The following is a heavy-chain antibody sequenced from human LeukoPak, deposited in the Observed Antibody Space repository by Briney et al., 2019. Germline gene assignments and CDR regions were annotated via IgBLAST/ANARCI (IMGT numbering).Heavy chain of an antibody. J-gene: IGHJ3*01. Sequence: SETLSLTCTVSGGSISGYYWSWIRQPPGKGLEWIGEINHSGSTNYNPSLKSRVTISVDTSKNQFSLKLSSVTAADTAVYYCARGNSFSGWGQGTMVTVSS. CDR2: INHSGST. D-gene: IGHD3-16*01. CDR1: GGSISGYY. V-gene: IGHV4-34*01. CDR3: ARGNSFSG.